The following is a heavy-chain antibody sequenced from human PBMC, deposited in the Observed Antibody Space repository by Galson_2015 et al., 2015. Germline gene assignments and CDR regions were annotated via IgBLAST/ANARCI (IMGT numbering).Heavy chain of an antibody. D-gene: IGHD2-15*01. J-gene: IGHJ4*02. CDR3: ARQIKGYCSGGSCSVAFDY. CDR2: IYPGDSDT. V-gene: IGHV5-51*01. Sequence: QSGAEVKKPGESLKISCKGSGYSFTSYWIGWVRQMPGKGLEWMGIIYPGDSDTRYSPSFRGQVTISADKSISTAYLQWSSLKASDTAMYYCARQIKGYCSGGSCSVAFDYWGQGTLVTVSS. CDR1: GYSFTSYW.